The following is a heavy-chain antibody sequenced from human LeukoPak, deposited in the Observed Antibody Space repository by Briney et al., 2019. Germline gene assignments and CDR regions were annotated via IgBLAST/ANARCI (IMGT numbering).Heavy chain of an antibody. CDR1: GGSFSGYY. D-gene: IGHD3-10*01. CDR2: INHSGST. CDR3: ARAPMVRGVIIISWFDP. V-gene: IGHV4-34*01. J-gene: IGHJ5*02. Sequence: PSETLSLTCAVYGGSFSGYYWSWIRQPRGKGLEWIGEINHSGSTNYNPSLKSRVTISVDTSKNQFSLKLSSVTAADTAVYYCARAPMVRGVIIISWFDPWGQGTLVTVSS.